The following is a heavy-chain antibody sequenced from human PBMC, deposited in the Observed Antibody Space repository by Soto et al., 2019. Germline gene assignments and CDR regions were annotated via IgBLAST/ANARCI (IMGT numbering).Heavy chain of an antibody. CDR1: GGTFSSYA. D-gene: IGHD1-1*01. Sequence: SVKVSCKASGGTFSSYAISWVRQAPGQGLEWMGGIIPIFGTANYAQKFQGRVTITADKSTSTAYMELSSLRSEDTAVYYCANWNDGRNYFDYWGQGTMVTVYS. CDR2: IIPIFGTA. V-gene: IGHV1-69*06. J-gene: IGHJ4*02. CDR3: ANWNDGRNYFDY.